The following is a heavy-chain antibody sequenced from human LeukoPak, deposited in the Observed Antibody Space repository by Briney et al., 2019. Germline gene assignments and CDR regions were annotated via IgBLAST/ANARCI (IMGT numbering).Heavy chain of an antibody. Sequence: SETLSLTCPVSGDSVRSDSHYWSWIRQPPGKGLELIGYIYYSGSTNYNPSLKSRVTISIDTSKNQFSLKLSSVTAADTAVYYCTRDLPRGFGELWSQGTLVTVSS. D-gene: IGHD3-10*01. J-gene: IGHJ4*02. CDR3: TRDLPRGFGEL. CDR1: GDSVRSDSHY. CDR2: IYYSGST. V-gene: IGHV4-61*01.